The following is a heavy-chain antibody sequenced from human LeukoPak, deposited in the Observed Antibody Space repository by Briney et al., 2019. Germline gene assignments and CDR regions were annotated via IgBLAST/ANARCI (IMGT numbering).Heavy chain of an antibody. Sequence: GGSLRLSCAASGFTFSSHAMSWVRQAPGKGLEWVSAISGSGGSTYYADSVKGRFTISRDNSKNTLYLQMNSLRAEDTAVYYCAKDYYDSSGYYLHYYYYYMDVWGKGTTVTVSS. CDR2: ISGSGGST. D-gene: IGHD3-22*01. J-gene: IGHJ6*03. CDR1: GFTFSSHA. V-gene: IGHV3-23*01. CDR3: AKDYYDSSGYYLHYYYYYMDV.